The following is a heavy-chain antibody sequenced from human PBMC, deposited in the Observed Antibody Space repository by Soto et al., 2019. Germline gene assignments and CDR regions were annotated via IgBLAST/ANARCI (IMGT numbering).Heavy chain of an antibody. CDR3: AREYEGDYADAFDI. CDR1: GGTFSSYA. V-gene: IGHV1-69*13. Sequence: SVKVSCKASGGTFSSYAISWVRQAPGQGLEWMGGIIPIFGTANYAQKFQGRVTITADESTSTAYMELSSLRSEDTAVYYCAREYEGDYADAFDIWGQGTMVTVSS. CDR2: IIPIFGTA. J-gene: IGHJ3*02. D-gene: IGHD4-17*01.